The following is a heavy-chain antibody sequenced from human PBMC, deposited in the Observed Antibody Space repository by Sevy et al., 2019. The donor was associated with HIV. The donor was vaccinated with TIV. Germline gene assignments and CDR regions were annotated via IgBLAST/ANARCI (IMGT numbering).Heavy chain of an antibody. CDR2: ISGISNYI. D-gene: IGHD6-6*01. Sequence: GGSLRLSCAASGFTFSSYSMNWDRQAPGKGLEWVSSISGISNYIYYADSVKGRFSISRDNAKNSLYLQMNSLRAEDTAIYYCARGVQTYDAFDIWGQGTMVTVSS. CDR1: GFTFSSYS. J-gene: IGHJ3*02. CDR3: ARGVQTYDAFDI. V-gene: IGHV3-21*01.